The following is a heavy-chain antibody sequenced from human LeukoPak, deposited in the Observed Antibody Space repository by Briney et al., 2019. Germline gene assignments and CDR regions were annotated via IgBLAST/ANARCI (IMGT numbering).Heavy chain of an antibody. D-gene: IGHD4-23*01. J-gene: IGHJ4*02. CDR1: GFTFSGSA. Sequence: PGGSLRLSCAASGFTFSGSAMHWVRQASGKGLEWVGRIRSKDNSYATAYAASVKGRFTISRDDPKNTAYLQMNSLKTEDTAVYYCARLLEKVNLDEGNEGLFDYWGQGTLVTVSS. CDR3: ARLLEKVNLDEGNEGLFDY. CDR2: IRSKDNSYAT. V-gene: IGHV3-73*01.